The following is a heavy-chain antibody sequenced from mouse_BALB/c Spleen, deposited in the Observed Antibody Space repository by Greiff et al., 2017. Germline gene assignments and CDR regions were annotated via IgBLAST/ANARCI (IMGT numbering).Heavy chain of an antibody. D-gene: IGHD2-1*01. Sequence: VQLQQSGPELVKPGASVKISCTTSGYTFTEYTMHWVQQSHGKSLEWIGGISPNNGATCYNQKFKGKATLTVDKSSSTAYMELRSLTSEASAVYYCARKNGNYGFADWGEGSLVTVSA. CDR1: GYTFTEYT. CDR2: ISPNNGAT. V-gene: IGHV1-18*01. J-gene: IGHJ3*01. CDR3: ARKNGNYGFAD.